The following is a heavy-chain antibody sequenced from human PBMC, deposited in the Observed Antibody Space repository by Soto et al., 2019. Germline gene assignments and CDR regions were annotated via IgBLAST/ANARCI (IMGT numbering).Heavy chain of an antibody. CDR1: GFTFSSYS. CDR3: ARDLLVRGVITPPDH. CDR2: ISSSSSYI. V-gene: IGHV3-21*01. Sequence: EVQLVESGGGLVKPGGSLRLSCAASGFTFSSYSMNWVRQAPGKGLEWVSSISSSSSYIYYADSVKGRFTISRDNAKNSLYLQMNSLRAEDTAVYYCARDLLVRGVITPPDHWGQGTLVTVSS. J-gene: IGHJ5*02. D-gene: IGHD3-10*01.